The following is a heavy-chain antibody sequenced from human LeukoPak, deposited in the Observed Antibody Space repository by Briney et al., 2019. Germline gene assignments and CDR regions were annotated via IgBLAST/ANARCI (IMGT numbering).Heavy chain of an antibody. CDR3: ARDSLGFDY. CDR1: GFSFNSYW. J-gene: IGHJ4*02. V-gene: IGHV3-7*01. CDR2: IKQDGSEI. Sequence: GGSLRLSCAASGFSFNSYWMNWVRQAPGKGLEWVANIKQDGSEIYYVDSVKGRFTISRDNAKNSLYLQMNSLRDEDTAVYYCARDSLGFDYWGQGTLVTVSS.